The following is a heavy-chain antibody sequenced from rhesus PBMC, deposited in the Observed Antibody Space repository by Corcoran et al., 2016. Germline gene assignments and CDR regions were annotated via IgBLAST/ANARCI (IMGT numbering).Heavy chain of an antibody. CDR1: GGSFSSYW. CDR2: SNGNSGST. V-gene: IGHV4-80*01. J-gene: IGHJ4*01. Sequence: QVQLQESGPGLVKPSETLSLTCAVSGGSFSSYWWSCIRPPPGKGLEWIGESNGNSGSTNYNPSLKSRVTISKDASKNQFSLKLSSVTAAYTAVYYCARNFDYWGQGVLVTVSS. CDR3: ARNFDY.